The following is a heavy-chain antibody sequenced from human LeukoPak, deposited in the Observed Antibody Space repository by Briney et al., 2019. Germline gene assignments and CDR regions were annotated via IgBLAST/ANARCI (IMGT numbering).Heavy chain of an antibody. Sequence: GASVKVSCKASGYTFTSYGISWVRQAPGQGLEWMGWISAYNGNTNYAQKLQGRVTMTTDTSTSTAYMELRSLRSDDTAVYYCARDRYYSSGRQPFDYWGQGTLVTVSS. V-gene: IGHV1-18*01. CDR2: ISAYNGNT. CDR3: ARDRYYSSGRQPFDY. D-gene: IGHD6-19*01. CDR1: GYTFTSYG. J-gene: IGHJ4*02.